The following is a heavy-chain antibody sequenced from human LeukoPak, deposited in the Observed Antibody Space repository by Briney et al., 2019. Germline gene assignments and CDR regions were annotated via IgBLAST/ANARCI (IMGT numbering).Heavy chain of an antibody. J-gene: IGHJ4*02. D-gene: IGHD1-26*01. V-gene: IGHV3-33*06. Sequence: PGRSLRLSCAASGFTFSNYGMHWVRQAPGKGLEWVAVIWYDGSYKYCVDSVKGRFTISRDNSKNTLYLQMNSLRAEDTAVYYCAKPTRGSGSFLIDYWGQGTLVTVSS. CDR2: IWYDGSYK. CDR1: GFTFSNYG. CDR3: AKPTRGSGSFLIDY.